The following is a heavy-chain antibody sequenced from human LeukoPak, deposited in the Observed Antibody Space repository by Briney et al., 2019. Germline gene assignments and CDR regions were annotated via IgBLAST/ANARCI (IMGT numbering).Heavy chain of an antibody. D-gene: IGHD3-22*01. V-gene: IGHV1-69*05. J-gene: IGHJ4*02. Sequence: GASVKVSCKASGGTFSSYAISWVRQAPGQGLEWMGGIIPIFGTANYAQKFQGRVTITTDESTSTAYMELSSLRSEDTAVYYCARASGNYYDSSGYYRTPPRFDYWGQGTLVTVPS. CDR3: ARASGNYYDSSGYYRTPPRFDY. CDR1: GGTFSSYA. CDR2: IIPIFGTA.